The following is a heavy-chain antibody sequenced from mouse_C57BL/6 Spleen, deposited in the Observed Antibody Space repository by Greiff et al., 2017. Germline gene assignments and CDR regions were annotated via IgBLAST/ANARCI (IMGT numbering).Heavy chain of an antibody. D-gene: IGHD3-3*01. CDR1: GYTFTSYW. CDR2: IDPSDSET. J-gene: IGHJ3*01. V-gene: IGHV1-52*01. CDR3: ARAGTRGTGFAY. Sequence: QVQLQQPGAELVRPGSSVKLSCKASGYTFTSYWMHWVKQRPIQGLEWIGNIDPSDSETHYNQKFKDKATLTVDKSSSTAYMQLSSLTSEDSAVYYCARAGTRGTGFAYWGQGTLVTVAA.